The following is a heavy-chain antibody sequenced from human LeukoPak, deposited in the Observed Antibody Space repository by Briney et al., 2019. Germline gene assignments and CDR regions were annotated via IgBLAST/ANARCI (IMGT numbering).Heavy chain of an antibody. D-gene: IGHD2-21*02. CDR3: ARLQVHCGGDCYTRWFDP. CDR2: IYYSGST. CDR1: GGSVSSYY. J-gene: IGHJ5*02. V-gene: IGHV4-59*08. Sequence: SETLTLTCTVSGGSVSSYYWSWIRQPPGKGLEWIAYIYYSGSTKYNPSLKSRVTISLDRSKNQFSLKLRSVTAADPAVYYCARLQVHCGGDCYTRWFDPWGQGTLVTVSS.